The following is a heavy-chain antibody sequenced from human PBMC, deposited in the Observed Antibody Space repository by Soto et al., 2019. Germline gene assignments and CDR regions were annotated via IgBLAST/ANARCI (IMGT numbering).Heavy chain of an antibody. J-gene: IGHJ4*02. CDR1: GGSISSGGYS. Sequence: QLQLQESGSGLVKPSQTLSLTCAVSGGSISSGGYSWSWIRQPPGKGLEWIGYIYHSGSTYYNPSRKSRVTISVDRSKNQFSLKLSSVTAADTAVYYCARAGGDTAMGVDYWGQGTLVTVSS. CDR3: ARAGGDTAMGVDY. CDR2: IYHSGST. V-gene: IGHV4-30-2*01. D-gene: IGHD5-18*01.